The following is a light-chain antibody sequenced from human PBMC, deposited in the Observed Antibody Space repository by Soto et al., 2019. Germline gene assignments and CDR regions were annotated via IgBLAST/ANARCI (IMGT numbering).Light chain of an antibody. CDR3: QQRNQWPPVT. V-gene: IGKV3-11*01. CDR2: DAS. CDR1: PSVSNS. Sequence: ESVLTQSPATLSLSPGERATLSCRASPSVSNSLAWYQHTPGQAPRLLIYDASNRATGVPTRFSGSGSGTDFTLTISSLEPEDCAVYYCQQRNQWPPVTFGGGTRVEIK. J-gene: IGKJ4*01.